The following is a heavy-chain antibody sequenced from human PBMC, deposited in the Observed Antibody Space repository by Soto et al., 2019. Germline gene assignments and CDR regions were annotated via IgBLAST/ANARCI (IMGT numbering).Heavy chain of an antibody. J-gene: IGHJ4*02. CDR1: GFTFSSYA. V-gene: IGHV3-30-3*01. D-gene: IGHD3-22*01. Sequence: QVQLVESGGGVVQPGRSLRLSCAASGFTFSSYAMHWVRQSPGKGLEWVAVISYDGNRKYYADSVKGRSTISRDNSKKTLYLEMSSLRVEDTALYYCARDRYGYDSSGNYYVRYYLDYWGQGTLVTVSS. CDR2: ISYDGNRK. CDR3: ARDRYGYDSSGNYYVRYYLDY.